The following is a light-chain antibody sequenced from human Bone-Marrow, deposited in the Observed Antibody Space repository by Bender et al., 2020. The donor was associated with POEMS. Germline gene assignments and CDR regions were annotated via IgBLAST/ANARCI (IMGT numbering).Light chain of an antibody. CDR1: SSNIGNYF. CDR2: RDD. Sequence: QSVVTQAPSASGTPGQRVTISCSGSSSNIGNYFVYWYQQLPGTAPKLLIYRDDQRPSGVSDRFSGSKSGTSASLAISGLRSGDEADYYCAAWDGSLSSVVFGGGTKLTVL. CDR3: AAWDGSLSSVV. J-gene: IGLJ3*02. V-gene: IGLV1-47*01.